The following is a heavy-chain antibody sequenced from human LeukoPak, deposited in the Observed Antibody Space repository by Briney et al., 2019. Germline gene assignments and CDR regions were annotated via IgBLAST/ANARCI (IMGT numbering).Heavy chain of an antibody. D-gene: IGHD6-19*01. J-gene: IGHJ4*02. CDR3: AKDFAVAGPPYYFDY. CDR1: GFTFSSYA. CDR2: ISGSGGST. V-gene: IGHV3-23*01. Sequence: GGSLRLSCAASGFTFSSYAMNWVRQAPGKGLEWVSVISGSGGSTYYADSVKGRFTISRDNSKNTLYLQMNSLRAEDTAVYYCAKDFAVAGPPYYFDYWGQGTLVTVSS.